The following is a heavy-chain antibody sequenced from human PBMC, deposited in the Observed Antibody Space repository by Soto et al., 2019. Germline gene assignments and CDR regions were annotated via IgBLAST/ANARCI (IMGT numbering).Heavy chain of an antibody. J-gene: IGHJ4*02. V-gene: IGHV4-59*01. D-gene: IGHD6-19*01. CDR1: GGSISRYY. CDR3: ARDSGWAYSLDY. Sequence: SSETLSLTCTVSGGSISRYYWTWIGQAPGKGLECIGYIHYSGSTTYNPSLKSRVTMSVDTSKNQFSLRLISVTRADTAVYYCARDSGWAYSLDYWGQGALVTVSS. CDR2: IHYSGST.